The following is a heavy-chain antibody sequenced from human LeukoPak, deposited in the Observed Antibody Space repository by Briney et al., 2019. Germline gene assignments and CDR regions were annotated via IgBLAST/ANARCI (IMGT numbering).Heavy chain of an antibody. D-gene: IGHD3-10*01. Sequence: GRSLRLSCAASGFTFSSYGMHWVRQAPGKGLEWVAVIWYDGSNKYYADSVKGRFTISRDNSKNTLYLQMDSLRAADTAVYYCARDLYITMIRGALGVVDNWGQGTLVAVSS. CDR1: GFTFSSYG. V-gene: IGHV3-33*01. CDR2: IWYDGSNK. J-gene: IGHJ4*02. CDR3: ARDLYITMIRGALGVVDN.